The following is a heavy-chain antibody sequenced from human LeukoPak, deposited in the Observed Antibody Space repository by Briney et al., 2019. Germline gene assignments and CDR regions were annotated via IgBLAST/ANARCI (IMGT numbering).Heavy chain of an antibody. Sequence: GGSLRLSCVASGFTFSGYAMSWVRQAPGKGLEWVSVIGENTYYVDSVKGRFTLSRDNSKNTLYLQMNSLRAEDTAVYYCARDFYKFRNYGRSGMDVWGQGTTVTVSS. J-gene: IGHJ6*02. CDR1: GFTFSGYA. CDR2: IGENT. V-gene: IGHV3-23*01. CDR3: ARDFYKFRNYGRSGMDV. D-gene: IGHD1-14*01.